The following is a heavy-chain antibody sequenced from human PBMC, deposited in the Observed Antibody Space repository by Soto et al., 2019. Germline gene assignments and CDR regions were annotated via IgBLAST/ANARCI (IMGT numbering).Heavy chain of an antibody. Sequence: QVQLVQSGAEVKKPGSSVKVSCKASGGTFSSYAISWVRQAPGQGLEWMGGIIPIFGTANYAQKFQGRVTITADESTSTAHMVLSSLRSEDTAVYYCARPGDTAMVERWDFDYWGQGTLVTVSS. CDR2: IIPIFGTA. CDR1: GGTFSSYA. CDR3: ARPGDTAMVERWDFDY. V-gene: IGHV1-69*01. D-gene: IGHD5-18*01. J-gene: IGHJ4*02.